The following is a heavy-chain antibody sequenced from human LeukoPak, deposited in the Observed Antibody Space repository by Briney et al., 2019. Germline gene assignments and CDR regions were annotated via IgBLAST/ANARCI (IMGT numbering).Heavy chain of an antibody. D-gene: IGHD3-22*01. CDR3: ARKEYDTPNWFDP. J-gene: IGHJ5*02. Sequence: SGTLSHTCAVSGGSISSSRWWSWVRQPPGKGLEWIGEIYHSGSTNYNPSLKSRVTISVDKSKNQFSLKLSSVTAADTAVYYCARKEYDTPNWFDPWGQGTLVTVSS. CDR2: IYHSGST. CDR1: GGSISSSRW. V-gene: IGHV4-4*02.